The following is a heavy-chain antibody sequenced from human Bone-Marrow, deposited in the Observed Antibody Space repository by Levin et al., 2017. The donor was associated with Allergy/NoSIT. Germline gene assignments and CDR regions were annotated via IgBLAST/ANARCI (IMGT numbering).Heavy chain of an antibody. D-gene: IGHD1-1*01. V-gene: IGHV3-33*06. CDR2: IYFDGSNQ. J-gene: IGHJ5*02. CDR3: AKLEDRGFDP. CDR1: GFIFSMYG. Sequence: PGESLKISCAASGFIFSMYGMHWVRQAPGKGLQWVAGIYFDGSNQFYVDSVKGRFTISRDNSRNTLYLQMNSLRVEDTAVYYCAKLEDRGFDPWGQGTLVTVYS.